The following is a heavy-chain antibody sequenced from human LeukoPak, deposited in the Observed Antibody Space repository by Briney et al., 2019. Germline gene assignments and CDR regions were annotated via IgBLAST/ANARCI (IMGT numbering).Heavy chain of an antibody. CDR1: GGSISSGDYY. V-gene: IGHV4-30-4*08. D-gene: IGHD3-3*01. CDR2: IYYSGST. Sequence: PSQTLSLTCTVSGGSISSGDYYWSWIRQPPGKGLEWIGYIYYSGSTYYNLSLKSRVTISVDTSKNQFSLKLSSVTAADTAVYYCARESRFLEWSADYWGQGTLVSVSS. CDR3: ARESRFLEWSADY. J-gene: IGHJ4*02.